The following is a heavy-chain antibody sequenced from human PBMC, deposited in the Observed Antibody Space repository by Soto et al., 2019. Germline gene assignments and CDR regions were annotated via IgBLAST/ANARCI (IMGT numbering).Heavy chain of an antibody. Sequence: GGSLRLSCAASGFTFSSYSMNWVRQAPGKGLEWVSSISSSSSYIYYADSVKGRFTISRDNAKNSLYLQMNSLRAEDTAVYYCARDGSSRYCSGGSCYFEFDYWGQGTLVTVSS. CDR2: ISSSSSYI. D-gene: IGHD2-15*01. CDR3: ARDGSSRYCSGGSCYFEFDY. CDR1: GFTFSSYS. J-gene: IGHJ4*02. V-gene: IGHV3-21*01.